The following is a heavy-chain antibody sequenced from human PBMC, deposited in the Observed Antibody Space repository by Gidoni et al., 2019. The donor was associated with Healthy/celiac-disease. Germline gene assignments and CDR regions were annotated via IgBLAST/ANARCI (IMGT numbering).Heavy chain of an antibody. CDR2: IRSKAYGGTT. CDR3: TRDPMTTVTTAFDY. J-gene: IGHJ4*02. Sequence: EVQLVESGGGLVQPGRSLRLSCTASGFPFGDSAMSWVCQAPGKGLEWVGFIRSKAYGGTTEYAASVKGRFTISRDDSKSIAYLQMNSLKTEDTAVYYCTRDPMTTVTTAFDYWGQGTLVTVSS. CDR1: GFPFGDSA. V-gene: IGHV3-49*04. D-gene: IGHD4-17*01.